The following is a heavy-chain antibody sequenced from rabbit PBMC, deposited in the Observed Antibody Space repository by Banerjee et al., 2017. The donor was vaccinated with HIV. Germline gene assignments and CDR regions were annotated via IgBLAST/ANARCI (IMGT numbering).Heavy chain of an antibody. CDR1: GFSFSSGYA. J-gene: IGHJ4*01. D-gene: IGHD6-1*01. CDR3: ARDNPYYTYGYAGYAYATPYYFNL. CDR2: IYAGSSGST. V-gene: IGHV1S40*01. Sequence: QSLEESGGDLVKPGASLTLTCTASGFSFSSGYAMCWVRQAPGKGLEWIACIYAGSSGSTYYASWAKGRFTISKTSSTTVTLQMTSLTAADTATYFCARDNPYYTYGYAGYAYATPYYFNLWGQGTLVTVS.